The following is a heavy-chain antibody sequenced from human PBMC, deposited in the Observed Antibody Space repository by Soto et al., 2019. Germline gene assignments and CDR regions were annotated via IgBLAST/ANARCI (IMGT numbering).Heavy chain of an antibody. CDR3: AKDTGAYGGGNFDY. Sequence: GGSLRLSCAASGFTFNIYAMNWVRQAPGRGLQWVSTISGSGVSTYYADSVKGRFTISRDNSKNTLYLQMNSLRAGDTAIFYCAKDTGAYGGGNFDYWGQGTLVTVSS. V-gene: IGHV3-23*01. CDR1: GFTFNIYA. J-gene: IGHJ4*02. CDR2: ISGSGVST. D-gene: IGHD1-1*01.